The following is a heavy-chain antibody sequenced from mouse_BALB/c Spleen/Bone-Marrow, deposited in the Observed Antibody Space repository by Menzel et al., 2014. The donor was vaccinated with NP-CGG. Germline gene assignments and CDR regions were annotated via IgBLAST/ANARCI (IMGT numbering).Heavy chain of an antibody. V-gene: IGHV14-3*02. D-gene: IGHD2-1*01. CDR1: GFNIKDTH. CDR2: IDPANGNT. Sequence: VQLQQSGAELVKPGASVKLSCTASGFNIKDTHMHWVKQRPERGLEWIGRIDPANGNTKYDPKFQGKATITADTSSNTAYLQLSSLTSEDTAVYYCARNGNYGAWFAYWGQGTLVTVSA. CDR3: ARNGNYGAWFAY. J-gene: IGHJ3*01.